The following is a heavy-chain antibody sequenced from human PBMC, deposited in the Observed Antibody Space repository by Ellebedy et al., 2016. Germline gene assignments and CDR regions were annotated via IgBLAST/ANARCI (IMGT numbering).Heavy chain of an antibody. Sequence: SETLSLXCTVSGGPIGSYYWNWVRQPPGKGLEWIAYIYSSVNTKYNPSLNSRVAISVDTSKNQFSLKLSSVTAADTAVYYCARDSSLGMPSAFDIWGRGTMVTVSS. V-gene: IGHV4-59*01. CDR1: GGPIGSYY. CDR2: IYSSVNT. J-gene: IGHJ3*02. CDR3: ARDSSLGMPSAFDI. D-gene: IGHD7-27*01.